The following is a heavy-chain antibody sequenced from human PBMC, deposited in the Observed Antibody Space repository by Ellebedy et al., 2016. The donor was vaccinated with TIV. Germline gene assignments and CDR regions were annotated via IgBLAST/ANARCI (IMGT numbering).Heavy chain of an antibody. CDR2: ISGTGDST. V-gene: IGHV3-23*01. Sequence: PGGSLRLSCAASGFTFSSYAMSWVRQAQGKGLEWVSTISGTGDSTYYADSVKGRFTISRDNSKNTLYLQMNSLRGEDTAVYYCARGSTNGIDVWGQGTTVTVSS. D-gene: IGHD2-15*01. CDR3: ARGSTNGIDV. J-gene: IGHJ6*02. CDR1: GFTFSSYA.